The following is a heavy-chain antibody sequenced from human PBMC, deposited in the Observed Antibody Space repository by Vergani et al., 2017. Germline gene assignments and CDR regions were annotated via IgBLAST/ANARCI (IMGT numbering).Heavy chain of an antibody. CDR2: INHSGST. CDR1: GGSFSGYY. D-gene: IGHD3-10*01. J-gene: IGHJ6*02. CDR3: ARFVEVRGVNQYYYCGMYF. V-gene: IGHV4-34*01. Sequence: QVQLQQWGAGLLKPSETLSLTCAVYGGSFSGYYWSWIRQPPGKGLEWIGEINHSGSTNYNPSLKSRVNISVDTSKNQFSLKLSSVTAADTAVYYCARFVEVRGVNQYYYCGMYFWGQGTTVTVSS.